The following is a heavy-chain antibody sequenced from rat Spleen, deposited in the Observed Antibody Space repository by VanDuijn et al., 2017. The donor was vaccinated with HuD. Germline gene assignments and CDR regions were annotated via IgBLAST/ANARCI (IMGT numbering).Heavy chain of an antibody. CDR3: TRVGLRRVLDY. CDR1: GFTFSDYY. V-gene: IGHV5-29*01. J-gene: IGHJ2*01. D-gene: IGHD1-11*01. Sequence: EVQLVESDGGLVQPGRSLKLSCAASGFTFSDYYMAWVRQAPTKGLEWVATISDDGSGTYYPDFVKGRFTISRDNAKSTLYLQMNSLRSEDTATYYCTRVGLRRVLDYWGQGVMVTVSS. CDR2: ISDDGSGT.